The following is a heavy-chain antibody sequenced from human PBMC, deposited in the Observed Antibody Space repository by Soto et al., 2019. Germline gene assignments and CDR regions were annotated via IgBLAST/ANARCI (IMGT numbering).Heavy chain of an antibody. V-gene: IGHV1-2*04. Sequence: QVQLVQSGAEVKNPGASVKVSCRTSGYTFTDYYLHWVRQAPGQGLEWMGWINPQSGGTNYAQRFRDWVTLTRDSSISPASMELSRLKSDSTAVYYCARVPNFFEYSSPTPAYHFDYWGQGTLVTVSS. CDR2: INPQSGGT. D-gene: IGHD6-6*01. CDR1: GYTFTDYY. CDR3: ARVPNFFEYSSPTPAYHFDY. J-gene: IGHJ4*02.